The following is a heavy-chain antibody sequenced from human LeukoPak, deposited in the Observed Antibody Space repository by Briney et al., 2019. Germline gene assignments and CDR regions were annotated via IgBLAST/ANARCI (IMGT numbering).Heavy chain of an antibody. Sequence: GASVKVSCKASGYTFNSDGISWVRQAPGQGLEWMGWISAFNGNTNYAQKLQDRVTMTTDTSTSTAYTELRSLTYDDTAVYYCARGGDIAYYYYYMDVWGKGTTVTISS. V-gene: IGHV1-18*01. J-gene: IGHJ6*03. CDR2: ISAFNGNT. D-gene: IGHD5-12*01. CDR3: ARGGDIAYYYYYMDV. CDR1: GYTFNSDG.